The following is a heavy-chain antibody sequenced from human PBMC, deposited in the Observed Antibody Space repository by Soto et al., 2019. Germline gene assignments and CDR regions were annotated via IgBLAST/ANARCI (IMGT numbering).Heavy chain of an antibody. V-gene: IGHV3-74*01. CDR2: IDNDGSGT. J-gene: IGHJ4*02. Sequence: EVQLVESGGGLVRPGGSLRLSCAVSGFTFTNYWMHWVRQAPGKGLVWVSRIDNDGSGTSYGDSVKGRFTISRDNAKNTLYLQMDSLRAEDTGVYFCGSVFEYWGQGTPVTVSS. CDR1: GFTFTNYW. CDR3: GSVFEY.